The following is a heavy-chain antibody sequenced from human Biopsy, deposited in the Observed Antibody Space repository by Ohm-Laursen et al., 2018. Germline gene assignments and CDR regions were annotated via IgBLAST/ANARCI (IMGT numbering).Heavy chain of an antibody. V-gene: IGHV4-4*07. CDR1: GASMTGYF. CDR2: IYTIGDT. Sequence: TLSLTCTVSGASMTGYFWTWVRQPAGKGLEWIGHIYTIGDTTYNPSLESRVTMSLDTSENQFPLKMTSLTAADTAVYFCAREDEGLLRALDLWGQGTMVTVSS. J-gene: IGHJ3*01. CDR3: AREDEGLLRALDL. D-gene: IGHD3-3*01.